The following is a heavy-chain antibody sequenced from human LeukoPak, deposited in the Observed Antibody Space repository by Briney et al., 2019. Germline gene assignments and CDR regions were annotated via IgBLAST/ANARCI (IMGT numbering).Heavy chain of an antibody. CDR1: GGSLSSGVYY. J-gene: IGHJ5*01. V-gene: IGHV4-39*01. CDR3: ARHYPRLGENWFDS. D-gene: IGHD2-21*01. CDR2: IYYSGNT. Sequence: SETLSLTCTVSGGSLSSGVYYWVWIRQPPGKGLEWIGSIYYSGNTYHSPSLKRRLTISVDTSNNQFSLKQSSVTAADTPVYYCARHYPRLGENWFDSWGPGTLVTVSS.